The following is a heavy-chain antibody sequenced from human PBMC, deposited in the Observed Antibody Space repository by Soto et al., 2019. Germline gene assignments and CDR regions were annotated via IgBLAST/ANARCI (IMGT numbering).Heavy chain of an antibody. J-gene: IGHJ6*02. D-gene: IGHD3-3*01. V-gene: IGHV3-48*03. Sequence: GGSLRLSCAASELTFSNSEMHWVRQAPGKGLEWLSYISRSGSVIYYADSVKGRFTISRDNAKNLLYLQMNSLRAEDTAVYFCASVPLRFSYGIDLWGQGTTVTVYS. CDR3: ASVPLRFSYGIDL. CDR2: ISRSGSVI. CDR1: ELTFSNSE.